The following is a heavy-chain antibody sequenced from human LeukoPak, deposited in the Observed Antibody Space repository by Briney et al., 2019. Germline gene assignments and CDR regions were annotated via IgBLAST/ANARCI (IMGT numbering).Heavy chain of an antibody. V-gene: IGHV4-34*01. D-gene: IGHD6-13*01. Sequence: SETLSLTCAVYGGSFSGYYWSWIRQPPGKGLEWIGEINHSGSTNYNPSLKIGVTISVDTSKNQFSLKLSSVTAADTAVYYCARGPAAAAFWFDPWGQGTLVTVSS. CDR1: GGSFSGYY. CDR3: ARGPAAAAFWFDP. CDR2: INHSGST. J-gene: IGHJ5*02.